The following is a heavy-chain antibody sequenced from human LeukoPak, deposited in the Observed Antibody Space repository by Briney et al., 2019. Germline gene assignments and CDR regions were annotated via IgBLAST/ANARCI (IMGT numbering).Heavy chain of an antibody. CDR2: ISSSSTI. CDR1: GFTFSSYS. CDR3: ARDTLLWFGESDY. D-gene: IGHD3-10*01. J-gene: IGHJ4*02. Sequence: GGSLRLSCAASGFTFSSYSMNWVRQAPGKGLEWVSYISSSSTIYYADSVKGRFTISRDNAKNSLYLQMNSLRAEDTAVYYCARDTLLWFGESDYWGQGTLVTVSS. V-gene: IGHV3-48*01.